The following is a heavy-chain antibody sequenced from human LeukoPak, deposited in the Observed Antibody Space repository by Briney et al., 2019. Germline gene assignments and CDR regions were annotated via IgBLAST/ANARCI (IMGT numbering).Heavy chain of an antibody. V-gene: IGHV3-30*18. CDR1: EFTFSNYG. CDR2: ISSDGSEE. D-gene: IGHD3-22*01. CDR3: AQGDSRFYFYFDY. Sequence: GKSLRLSCAASEFTFSNYGMHWVRQAPGKGLEVVAGISSDGSEEYYADSVEGRFTISRDNPKNTLYLETNSLRAEHTAVYHCAQGDSRFYFYFDYWGQGTLVTVSS. J-gene: IGHJ4*02.